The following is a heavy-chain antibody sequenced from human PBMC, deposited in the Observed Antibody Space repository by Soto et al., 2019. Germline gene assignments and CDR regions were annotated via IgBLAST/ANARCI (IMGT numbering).Heavy chain of an antibody. V-gene: IGHV1-69*06. CDR2: IIPIFGTT. D-gene: IGHD3-22*01. J-gene: IGHJ5*02. CDR1: GGTFGSDA. CDR3: ARDRTDSGYYTHWLDP. Sequence: GASVKVSCKASGGTFGSDAITWVRQAPGQGLEWVGRIIPIFGTTNYAQNLQGRVTISADKSTLTSYMELHSLTSDDTALYYCARDRTDSGYYTHWLDPWGQGTQATVSS.